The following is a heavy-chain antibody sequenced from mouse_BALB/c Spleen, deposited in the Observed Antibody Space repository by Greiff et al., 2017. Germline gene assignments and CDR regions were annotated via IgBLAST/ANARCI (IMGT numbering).Heavy chain of an antibody. CDR2: ISTYYGDA. V-gene: IGHV1S137*01. CDR3: ARCPYYGDFDY. CDR1: GYTFTDYA. D-gene: IGHD1-1*01. J-gene: IGHJ2*01. Sequence: VQLQQSGAELVRPGVSVKISCKGSGYTFTDYAMHWVKQSHAKSLEWIGVISTYYGDASYNQKFKGKATMTVDKSSSTAYMELARLTSEDSAIYYCARCPYYGDFDYWGQGTTLTVSS.